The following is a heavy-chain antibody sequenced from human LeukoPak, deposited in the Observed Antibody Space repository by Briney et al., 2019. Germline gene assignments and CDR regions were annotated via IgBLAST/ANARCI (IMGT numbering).Heavy chain of an antibody. V-gene: IGHV4-39*01. CDR1: GGSISSSSYY. CDR3: ARLTRTTAAGSIPFDY. CDR2: IFYSGST. J-gene: IGHJ4*02. Sequence: PSETLSLTCTVSGGSISSSSYYWGWFRNPPGRGLGWIGNIFYSGSTYDNPSLKSRVTISVDTSRNQFSLRLSSVTAADTAVYYCARLTRTTAAGSIPFDYWGQGTLVIVSS. D-gene: IGHD6-13*01.